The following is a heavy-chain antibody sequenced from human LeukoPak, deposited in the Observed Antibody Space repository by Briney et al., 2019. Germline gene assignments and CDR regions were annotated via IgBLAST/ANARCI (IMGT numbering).Heavy chain of an antibody. V-gene: IGHV3-21*01. CDR3: ARGRGCSSTTCYPDY. J-gene: IGHJ4*02. Sequence: PGGSLRLSCAASGFSFSSYSMNWVRRAPGEGLEWVSDISSSSSYIYYADSVKGRFTISRDNAKNSLYLQMNSLRAEDTAVYYCARGRGCSSTTCYPDYWGQGTLVTVSS. CDR2: ISSSSSYI. CDR1: GFSFSSYS. D-gene: IGHD2-2*01.